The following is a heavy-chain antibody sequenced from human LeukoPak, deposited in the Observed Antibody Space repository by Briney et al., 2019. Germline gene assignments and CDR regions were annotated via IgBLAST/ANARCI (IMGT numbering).Heavy chain of an antibody. CDR1: GFTFSSYA. CDR2: ISGSGGST. V-gene: IGHV3-23*01. J-gene: IGHJ4*02. D-gene: IGHD3-10*01. Sequence: GGSLRLSCAASGFTFSSYAMSWVRQAPGKGLEWVSAISGSGGSTYYADSVKGRFTISRDNSKNTLYLQMNSLRAEDTAVYYCAKMYGSGSYSFLYFDYWGQGTLVTVSS. CDR3: AKMYGSGSYSFLYFDY.